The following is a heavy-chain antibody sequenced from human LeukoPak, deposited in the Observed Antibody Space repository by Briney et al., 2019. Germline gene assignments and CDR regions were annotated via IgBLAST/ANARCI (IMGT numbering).Heavy chain of an antibody. CDR2: ISYDGNTN. D-gene: IGHD3-10*01. J-gene: IGHJ4*02. CDR1: GFTFSNYA. Sequence: GGSLRLSCEASGFTFSNYAMHWVRRAPGKGLEWVAIISYDGNTNHYADSVKGRFTISRDNSKNTLSLQINSLRSADTAVYYCAKDLHYYGPGSSPQYWGQGTLVPVPS. CDR3: AKDLHYYGPGSSPQY. V-gene: IGHV3-30*18.